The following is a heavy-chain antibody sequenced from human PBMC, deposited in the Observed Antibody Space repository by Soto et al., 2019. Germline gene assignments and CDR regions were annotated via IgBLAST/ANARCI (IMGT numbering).Heavy chain of an antibody. CDR1: GGSISSGGYY. CDR3: ARGQYGETTEVYYYYYMDV. Sequence: SETLSLTCTVSGGSISSGGYYWSWIRQHPGKGLEWIGYIYYSGSTYYNPSLKSRVTISVDTSKNQFSLKLSSVTAADTAVYYCARGQYGETTEVYYYYYMDVWGKGTTVTVSS. J-gene: IGHJ6*03. CDR2: IYYSGST. D-gene: IGHD4-17*01. V-gene: IGHV4-31*03.